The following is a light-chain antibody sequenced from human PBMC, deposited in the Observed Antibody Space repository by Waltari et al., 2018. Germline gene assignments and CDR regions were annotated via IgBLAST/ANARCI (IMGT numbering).Light chain of an antibody. CDR1: SSDVGGYNY. CDR3: SSYTSSSTFDYV. Sequence: QSALTQPASVSGSPGQSITISCTGTSSDVGGYNYVSWYQQHPGKAPKLMIYEVSKRPSWVSNRFSGSKSGNTASLTISGLQSEDEADYYCSSYTSSSTFDYVFGTGTKVTVL. CDR2: EVS. J-gene: IGLJ1*01. V-gene: IGLV2-14*01.